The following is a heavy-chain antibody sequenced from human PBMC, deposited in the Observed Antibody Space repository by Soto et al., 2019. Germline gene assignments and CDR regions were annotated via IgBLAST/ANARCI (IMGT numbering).Heavy chain of an antibody. D-gene: IGHD1-1*01. CDR3: ARPLERRVHGAFDI. J-gene: IGHJ3*02. CDR1: GFTFSSYE. Sequence: EVQLVESGGGLVQPGGSLRLSCAASGFTFSSYEMNWVRQAPGKGLEWVSYISRSGRTIYYADSVKGRFTISRDNAKNSLYLQMNSLRAEDTAVYYCARPLERRVHGAFDIWGQGTMVTVSS. CDR2: ISRSGRTI. V-gene: IGHV3-48*03.